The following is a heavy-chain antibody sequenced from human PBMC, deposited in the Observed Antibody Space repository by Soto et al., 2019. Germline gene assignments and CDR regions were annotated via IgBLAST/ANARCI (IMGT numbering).Heavy chain of an antibody. D-gene: IGHD3-10*01. CDR1: GGSISSSSYY. CDR3: TRHLRPYYGSGSYYSSGLPEAQVDY. J-gene: IGHJ4*02. V-gene: IGHV4-39*01. Sequence: QLQLQESGPGLVKPSETLSLTCTVSGGSISSSSYYWGWIRPPPGKGLEWIGRIYYSGSTYYNPSLRRRVTISVDTSKNQFALKLSSVTAADTVVYYWTRHLRPYYGSGSYYSSGLPEAQVDYWGQGTLVTVSS. CDR2: IYYSGST.